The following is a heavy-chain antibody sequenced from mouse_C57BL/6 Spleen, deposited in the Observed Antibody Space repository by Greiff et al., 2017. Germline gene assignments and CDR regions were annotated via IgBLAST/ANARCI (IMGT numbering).Heavy chain of an antibody. CDR2: INYDGSST. Sequence: EVKLVESEGGLVQPGSSMKLSCTASGFTFSDYYMAWVRQVPEKGLEWVANINYDGSSTYYLDSLKSRFIISRDNAKNILYLQMSSLKSEDTATYYCARDVYYYGSSWAMDYWGQGTSVTVSS. CDR1: GFTFSDYY. V-gene: IGHV5-16*01. CDR3: ARDVYYYGSSWAMDY. J-gene: IGHJ4*01. D-gene: IGHD1-1*01.